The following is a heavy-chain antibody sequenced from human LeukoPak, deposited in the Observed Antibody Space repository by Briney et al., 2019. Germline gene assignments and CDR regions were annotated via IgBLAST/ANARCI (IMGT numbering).Heavy chain of an antibody. D-gene: IGHD3-22*01. J-gene: IGHJ4*02. CDR2: IYHSGST. V-gene: IGHV4-30-2*01. Sequence: SETLSLTCAVSGGSISRGGYSWSWIRQPPGKGLEWIGYIYHSGSTYYNPSLKSRVTISVDRSKNQFSLKLSSVTAADTAVYYCARALNGYYDSSGYYGGYFDYWGQGTLVTVSS. CDR3: ARALNGYYDSSGYYGGYFDY. CDR1: GGSISRGGYS.